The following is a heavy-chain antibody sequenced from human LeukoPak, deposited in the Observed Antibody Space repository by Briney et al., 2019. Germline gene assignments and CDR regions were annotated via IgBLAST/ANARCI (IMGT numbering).Heavy chain of an antibody. CDR3: ARDPADGHVFPIDP. CDR2: IIPILGIA. CDR1: GGTFSSYA. V-gene: IGHV1-69*04. Sequence: SMKVSCKASGGTFSSYAISWVRQAPGQGLEWMGRIIPILGIANYAQKFQGRVTITAHKSTSTAYMELSSLRSEDTAVYYCARDPADGHVFPIDPWGQGTLVTVST. D-gene: IGHD2/OR15-2a*01. J-gene: IGHJ5*02.